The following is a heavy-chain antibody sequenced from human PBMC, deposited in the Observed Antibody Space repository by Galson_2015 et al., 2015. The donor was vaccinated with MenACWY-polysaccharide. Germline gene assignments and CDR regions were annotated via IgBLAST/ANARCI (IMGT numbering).Heavy chain of an antibody. V-gene: IGHV3-74*01. CDR3: TRRSQYSAKYGCD. D-gene: IGHD6-6*01. CDR1: GFTFSSSW. J-gene: IGHJ4*02. Sequence: SLRLSCAASGFTFSSSWMSWVRQAPGKGLVWVSGILSAGSSTSYAASVRGRFTITSNNAKNMQHLQMTGLRGDDTAVYYCTRRSQYSAKYGCDWGQGTLVTVSS. CDR2: ILSAGSST.